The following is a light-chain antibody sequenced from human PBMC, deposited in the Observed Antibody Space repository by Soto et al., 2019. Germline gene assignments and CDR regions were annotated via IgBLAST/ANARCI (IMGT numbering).Light chain of an antibody. CDR1: SNDIGTYEY. V-gene: IGLV2-14*01. Sequence: QSALPQPASVSWSPGQSITISCTGSSNDIGTYEYVSWHQHHPGRAPKLIIFGVNDRPSGISDRFSGSKSGNTASLTIFGLQLEDEAVYYCSSYTTGSTLPWVFGTGTKVTVL. CDR3: SSYTTGSTLPWV. J-gene: IGLJ1*01. CDR2: GVN.